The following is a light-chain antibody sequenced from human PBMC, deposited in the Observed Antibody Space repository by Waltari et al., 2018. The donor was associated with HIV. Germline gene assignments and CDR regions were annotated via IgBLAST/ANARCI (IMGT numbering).Light chain of an antibody. CDR1: QGISSY. CDR2: AAS. Sequence: IQLTQSPSFLSASVGDRVTITCRASQGISSYLAWYQQKPGKAPKLLIYAASTLQSGVPSRFSGSGSGTEFTLTISSLQPEDFATYYCQQLNSYPSTFGQGTKVEIK. V-gene: IGKV1-9*01. J-gene: IGKJ1*01. CDR3: QQLNSYPST.